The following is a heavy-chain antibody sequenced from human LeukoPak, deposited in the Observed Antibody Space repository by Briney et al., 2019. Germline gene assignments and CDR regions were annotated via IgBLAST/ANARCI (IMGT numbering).Heavy chain of an antibody. Sequence: GGSLRLSCAASGFTFTSYWMHWLRQEPRKGLVWVSRISTDGSSRSYADSVKGRFTISRDNGKNTLYLQMNSLRAEDTAVYYCASYLTSIPSGMDVWGQGATVTVSS. CDR1: GFTFTSYW. V-gene: IGHV3-74*01. D-gene: IGHD2/OR15-2a*01. J-gene: IGHJ6*02. CDR2: ISTDGSSR. CDR3: ASYLTSIPSGMDV.